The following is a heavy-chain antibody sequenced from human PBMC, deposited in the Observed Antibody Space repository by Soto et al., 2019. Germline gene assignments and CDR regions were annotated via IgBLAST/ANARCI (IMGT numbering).Heavy chain of an antibody. CDR2: IYYSGST. J-gene: IGHJ4*02. V-gene: IGHV4-59*01. CDR3: ARVEAYGSGSYYFDY. D-gene: IGHD3-10*01. CDR1: GGSISSYY. Sequence: SETLSLTCTVSGGSISSYYWSWIRQPPGKGLEWIGYIYYSGSTNYNPSLKSRVTISVDTSKNQFSLKLSSVTAADTAVYYCARVEAYGSGSYYFDYWGQGTLVTVSS.